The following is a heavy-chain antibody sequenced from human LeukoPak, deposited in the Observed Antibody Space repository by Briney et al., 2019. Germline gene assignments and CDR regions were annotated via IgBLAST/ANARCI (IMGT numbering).Heavy chain of an antibody. D-gene: IGHD2-15*01. CDR3: ADGGRGGY. CDR1: GFIFSNYW. V-gene: IGHV3-7*01. J-gene: IGHJ4*02. Sequence: GGSLRLSCEASGFIFSNYWVSWLRQAPGKGLEWVANINRDGSAKYYADSMKGRFTISRDNAKNSLYLQINSLRVGDTAVYYCADGGRGGYWGQGTLVTVSS. CDR2: INRDGSAK.